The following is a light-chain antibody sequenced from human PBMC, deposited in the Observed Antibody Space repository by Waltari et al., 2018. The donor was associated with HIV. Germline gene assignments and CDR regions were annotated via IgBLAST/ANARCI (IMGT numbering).Light chain of an antibody. CDR3: GTWDSSLSAGV. CDR2: VNN. CDR1: SSNTGNNY. V-gene: IGLV1-51*02. J-gene: IGLJ3*02. Sequence: QSVLTQPPSVSAAPGQKVTISCSGSSSNTGNNYVSWYQQLPGTAPKLLIYVNNKRPSGIPDRFSGSKSGTSATLGITGLQTGDEADYYCGTWDSSLSAGVFGGGIKLTVL.